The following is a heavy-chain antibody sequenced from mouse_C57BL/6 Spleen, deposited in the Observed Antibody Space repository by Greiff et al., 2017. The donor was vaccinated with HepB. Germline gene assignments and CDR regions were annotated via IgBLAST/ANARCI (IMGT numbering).Heavy chain of an antibody. CDR1: GYTFTSYW. V-gene: IGHV1-53*01. Sequence: VQLQQPGTELVKPGASVKLSCKASGYTFTSYWMHWVKQRPGQGLEWIGNINPSNGGTNYNEKFKSKATLTVDKSSSTAYTQLSSLTSEDSAVYYCAREGIYDEDWYFDVWGTGTTVTVSS. J-gene: IGHJ1*03. CDR2: INPSNGGT. CDR3: AREGIYDEDWYFDV. D-gene: IGHD2-12*01.